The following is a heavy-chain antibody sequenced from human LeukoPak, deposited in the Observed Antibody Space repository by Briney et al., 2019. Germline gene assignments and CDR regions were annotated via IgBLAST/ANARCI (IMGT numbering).Heavy chain of an antibody. V-gene: IGHV4-59*01. CDR3: ARGIIAAAGTTDAFDI. CDR1: GGSISSYY. J-gene: IGHJ3*02. CDR2: IYYSGST. Sequence: PSETLSLTCPVSGGSISSYYWSWIRQPPGKGLEWIGYIYYSGSTNYNPSLKSRVTISVDTSKNQFSLKLSSVTAADTAVYYCARGIIAAAGTTDAFDIWGQGTMVTVSS. D-gene: IGHD6-13*01.